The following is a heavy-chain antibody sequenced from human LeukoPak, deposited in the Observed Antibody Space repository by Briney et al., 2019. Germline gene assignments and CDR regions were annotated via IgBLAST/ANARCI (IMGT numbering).Heavy chain of an antibody. J-gene: IGHJ5*02. CDR3: ASHKWELPPNWFDP. CDR2: IYYSGST. D-gene: IGHD1-26*01. Sequence: NPSETLSLTCTVSGGSISSSSYYWGWIRQPPGKGLEWIGSIYYSGSTYYNPSLKSRVTISVDTSKNQFSLKLSSVTAADTAVYYCASHKWELPPNWFDPWGQGTLVTVSS. V-gene: IGHV4-39*01. CDR1: GGSISSSSYY.